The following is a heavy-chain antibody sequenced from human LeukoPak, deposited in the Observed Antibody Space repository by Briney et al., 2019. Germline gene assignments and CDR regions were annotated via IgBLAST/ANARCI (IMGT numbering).Heavy chain of an antibody. V-gene: IGHV4-59*12. CDR1: GGSISGYY. D-gene: IGHD3-22*01. J-gene: IGHJ6*02. CDR3: ARGDPRWEDYYYDSSGPLYGMDV. CDR2: IYYSGST. Sequence: SETLSLTCTVSGGSISGYYWSWIRQPPGKGLEWIGYIYYSGSTNYNPSLKSRVTISVDKSKNQFSLKLSSVTAADTAVYYCARGDPRWEDYYYDSSGPLYGMDVWGQGTTVTVSS.